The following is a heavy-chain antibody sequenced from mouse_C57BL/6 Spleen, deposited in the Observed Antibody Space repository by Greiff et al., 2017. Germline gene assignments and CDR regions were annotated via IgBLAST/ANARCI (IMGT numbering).Heavy chain of an antibody. J-gene: IGHJ4*01. CDR3: ARLYGSSHYYAMDY. CDR2: ISSGGSYT. Sequence: EVKLMESGGDLVKPGGSLKLSCAASGFTFSSYGMSWVRQTPDKRLEWVATISSGGSYTYYPDSVKGRFTISRDNAKNTLYLQMSSLKSEDTAMYYCARLYGSSHYYAMDYWGQGTSVTVSS. CDR1: GFTFSSYG. V-gene: IGHV5-6*01. D-gene: IGHD1-1*01.